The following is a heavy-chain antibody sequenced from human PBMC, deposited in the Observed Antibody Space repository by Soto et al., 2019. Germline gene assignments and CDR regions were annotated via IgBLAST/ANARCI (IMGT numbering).Heavy chain of an antibody. CDR2: ISAYNGNT. Sequence: QDQLLQSGAEVKKPGASVKVSCQASGYTFSSYGITWVRQAPGQGLEWVGWISAYNGNTKSAQKFQGRVTLTTDTSTGTPYMDVRRLRSAYTAVSFFAINDGVEVPFHHDALDLWGQGTLVSVSS. CDR3: AINDGVEVPFHHDALDL. CDR1: GYTFSSYG. J-gene: IGHJ3*01. V-gene: IGHV1-18*01. D-gene: IGHD3-16*01.